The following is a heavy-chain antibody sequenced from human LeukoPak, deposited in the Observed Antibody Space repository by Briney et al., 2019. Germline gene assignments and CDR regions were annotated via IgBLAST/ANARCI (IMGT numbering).Heavy chain of an antibody. D-gene: IGHD2-2*01. Sequence: SETLSLTCTVSGGSTSSYYWSWIRQPPGKGLEWIGYIYYSGSTNYNPSLKSRVTISVDTSKNQFSLKLSSVTAADTAVYYCARGGDLGYCSSTSCSNWFDPWGQGTLVTVSS. J-gene: IGHJ5*02. CDR1: GGSTSSYY. CDR2: IYYSGST. CDR3: ARGGDLGYCSSTSCSNWFDP. V-gene: IGHV4-59*01.